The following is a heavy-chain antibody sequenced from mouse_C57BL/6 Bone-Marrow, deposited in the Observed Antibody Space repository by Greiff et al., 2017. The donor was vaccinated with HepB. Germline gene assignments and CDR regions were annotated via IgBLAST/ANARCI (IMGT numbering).Heavy chain of an antibody. CDR3: ARQALLTIAY. V-gene: IGHV1-50*01. D-gene: IGHD3-2*02. J-gene: IGHJ3*01. CDR1: GYTFTSYW. CDR2: IDPSDSYT. Sequence: QVQLQQPGAELVKPGASVKLSCKASGYTFTSYWMQWVKQRPGQGLEWIGEIDPSDSYTNYNQKFKGKATFTVYTSSITSYMQLSSLTSEDSAVYYCARQALLTIAYWGQGTLVTVSS.